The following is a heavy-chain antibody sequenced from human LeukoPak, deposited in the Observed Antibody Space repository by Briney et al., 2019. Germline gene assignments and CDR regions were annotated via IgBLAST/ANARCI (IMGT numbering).Heavy chain of an antibody. D-gene: IGHD3-3*01. J-gene: IGHJ3*02. V-gene: IGHV1-8*03. CDR2: MNPNSGNT. CDR3: ARGLPDSYYDFWSGYHDAFDI. Sequence: ASVKVSCKASGYTFTSYDINWARQATGQGLEWMGWMNPNSGNTGYAQKFQGRVTITRNTSISTAYMELSSLRSEDTAVYYCARGLPDSYYDFWSGYHDAFDIWGQGTMVTVSS. CDR1: GYTFTSYD.